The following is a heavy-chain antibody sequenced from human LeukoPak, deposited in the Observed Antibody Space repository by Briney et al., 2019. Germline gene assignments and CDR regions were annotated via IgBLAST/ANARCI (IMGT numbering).Heavy chain of an antibody. Sequence: SETLSLTCTVSGGSISSGTSYWGWIRQPPEKGLEWIGNIYYSGSTYYNPSLKSRVTISVDTSKNQFSLKLSSVTAAHTAVYYCAREKGDSGYVAFDYWGQGTLVTVSS. CDR3: AREKGDSGYVAFDY. J-gene: IGHJ4*02. CDR2: IYYSGST. V-gene: IGHV4-39*07. D-gene: IGHD5-12*01. CDR1: GGSISSGTSY.